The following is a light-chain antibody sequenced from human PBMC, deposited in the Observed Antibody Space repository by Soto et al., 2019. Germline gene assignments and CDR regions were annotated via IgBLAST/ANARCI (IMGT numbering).Light chain of an antibody. V-gene: IGKV3-15*01. CDR2: GAS. Sequence: EIVMTQSPATLSVSPGERATLSCRASQSVSSNLAWYQQKPGQAPRLLIYGASTRATGIPARFSGSGSGTDFPLTISSLQSEDFAVYYCQQYNNWPPLTFGGGTQVESK. J-gene: IGKJ4*01. CDR1: QSVSSN. CDR3: QQYNNWPPLT.